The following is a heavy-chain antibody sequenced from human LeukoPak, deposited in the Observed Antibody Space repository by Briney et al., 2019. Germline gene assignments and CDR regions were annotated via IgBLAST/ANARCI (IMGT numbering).Heavy chain of an antibody. CDR2: IYYTVGA. V-gene: IGHV4-39*01. J-gene: IGHJ4*02. Sequence: KSSETLSLTCTLSSGSITSGSISSTSYYWAWIRQPPEKGPEWIGSIYYTVGANYSPSLKSRVTISVDTSKNQFSLKLSSVTAADTAVYYCARHGGTRVTLVEVYYFDHWGQGTPVTVSS. CDR3: ARHGGTRVTLVEVYYFDH. CDR1: SGSITSGSISSTSYY. D-gene: IGHD4-11*01.